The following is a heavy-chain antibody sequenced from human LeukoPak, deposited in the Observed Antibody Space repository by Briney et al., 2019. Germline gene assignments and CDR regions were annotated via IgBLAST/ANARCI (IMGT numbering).Heavy chain of an antibody. D-gene: IGHD3-22*01. Sequence: GASVKVSCTASGYTFTSYGISWVRQAPGQGLEWMGWISAYNGNTNYAQKLQGRVTMTTDTSTSTAYMELRSLRSDDTAVYYCARDNYYDSRVSFDYWGQGTLVTVSS. CDR2: ISAYNGNT. J-gene: IGHJ4*02. CDR1: GYTFTSYG. CDR3: ARDNYYDSRVSFDY. V-gene: IGHV1-18*01.